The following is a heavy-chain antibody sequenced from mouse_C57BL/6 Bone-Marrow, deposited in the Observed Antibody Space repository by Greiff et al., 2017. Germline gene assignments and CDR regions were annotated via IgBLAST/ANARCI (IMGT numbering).Heavy chain of an antibody. D-gene: IGHD2-5*01. Sequence: QVQLQQPGAELVKPGASVKMSCKASGYTFTSYWITWVKQRPGQGLEWIGDIYPGSGSTNYNEKFKSKATLTVDTSSSTAYMQLGSLTSEDSAVYYCARPYYSNYWDFDVWGTGTTVTVSS. CDR1: GYTFTSYW. CDR3: ARPYYSNYWDFDV. V-gene: IGHV1-55*01. CDR2: IYPGSGST. J-gene: IGHJ1*03.